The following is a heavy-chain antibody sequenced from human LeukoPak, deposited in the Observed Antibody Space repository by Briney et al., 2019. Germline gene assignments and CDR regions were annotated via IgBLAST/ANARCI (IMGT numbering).Heavy chain of an antibody. Sequence: PGGSLRLSCAVSGFTFSTYAMYWVRQAPGKGLEWVAVISYDGDNKYYADSVKGRFSISRDNSKNTLFLQMNSLRVEDTAVYYCGEPLPYYYGSGSSKYYENWGQGTLVTVSS. J-gene: IGHJ4*02. D-gene: IGHD3-10*01. CDR1: GFTFSTYA. CDR2: ISYDGDNK. V-gene: IGHV3-30*18. CDR3: GEPLPYYYGSGSSKYYEN.